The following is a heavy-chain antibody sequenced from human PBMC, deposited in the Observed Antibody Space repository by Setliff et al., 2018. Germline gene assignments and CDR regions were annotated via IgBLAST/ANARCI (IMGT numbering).Heavy chain of an antibody. D-gene: IGHD3-3*01. CDR3: AGDKPLQHNYNFWSGYCPY. V-gene: IGHV1-69*05. Sequence: GASVKVSCKASGGTFSNYDISWVRQAPGQGLEWMGGIIPIFGTTNYAQRFQGRVTITTDESTSTAYMELSSLRPEDTAVYYCAGDKPLQHNYNFWSGYCPYWGQGTLVTVSS. CDR2: IIPIFGTT. CDR1: GGTFSNYD. J-gene: IGHJ4*02.